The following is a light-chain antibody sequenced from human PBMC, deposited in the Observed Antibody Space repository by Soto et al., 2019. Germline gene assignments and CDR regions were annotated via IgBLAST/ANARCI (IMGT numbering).Light chain of an antibody. CDR1: QSISSW. CDR2: DAS. Sequence: DLQMTQSPSTLSASVGDRVTITCRASQSISSWLAWYQQKPGKAPKLLIYDASSLESGVPSRFSGTGSGTEFTLTISSLQPEDFANYYCQQYNSYSRGTFGQGTKVDIK. J-gene: IGKJ1*01. V-gene: IGKV1-5*01. CDR3: QQYNSYSRGT.